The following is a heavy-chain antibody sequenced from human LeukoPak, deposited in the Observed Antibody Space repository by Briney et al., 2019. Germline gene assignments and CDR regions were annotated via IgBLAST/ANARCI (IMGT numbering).Heavy chain of an antibody. CDR1: GGSISSSTYY. J-gene: IGHJ6*03. CDR2: IFYSGRT. D-gene: IGHD4-17*01. V-gene: IGHV4-39*07. Sequence: SETLSLTCTVSGGSISSSTYYWGWIRQPPGKGLEWIGSIFYSGRTYYNPSLKSRVTMSVDTSKNQFSLKLSSVTAADTAVYYCARDPGTTVLEGYMDVWGKGTTVTVSS. CDR3: ARDPGTTVLEGYMDV.